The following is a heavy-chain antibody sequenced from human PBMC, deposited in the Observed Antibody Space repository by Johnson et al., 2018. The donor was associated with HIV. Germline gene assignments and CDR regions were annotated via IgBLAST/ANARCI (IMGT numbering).Heavy chain of an antibody. Sequence: QMQLVESGGGVVHPGRSLRLSCAASGFTFRSYPMNWVRQAPGKGLEWVAFVSYAESSKYYRDSVKGRFTISRDNSKNTLYLQMNSLRADDMAVYYCARLPSGYSRDGFNIWGQGTMVTVSS. D-gene: IGHD5-18*01. CDR3: ARLPSGYSRDGFNI. J-gene: IGHJ3*02. CDR2: VSYAESSK. V-gene: IGHV3-30*04. CDR1: GFTFRSYP.